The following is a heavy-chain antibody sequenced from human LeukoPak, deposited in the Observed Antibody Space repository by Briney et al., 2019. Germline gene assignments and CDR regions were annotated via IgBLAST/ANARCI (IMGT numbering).Heavy chain of an antibody. Sequence: ASVKVSCKASGYTFTNYYVHRVRQAPGQRLEWMGWINPNSGGTNYAQKFQGRVTMTRDTSISTAYMELSRLRSDDTAVYYCANSGVYDSSGYVDYWGQGTLVTVSS. D-gene: IGHD3-22*01. V-gene: IGHV1-2*02. CDR3: ANSGVYDSSGYVDY. J-gene: IGHJ4*02. CDR2: INPNSGGT. CDR1: GYTFTNYY.